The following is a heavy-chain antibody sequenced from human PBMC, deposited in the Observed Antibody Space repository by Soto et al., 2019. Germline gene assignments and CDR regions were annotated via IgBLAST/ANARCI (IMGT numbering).Heavy chain of an antibody. J-gene: IGHJ5*02. Sequence: QVPLQESGPGLVKPSETLSLTCTVSGGSISSYYWGWIRQPPGKGLEWIGYIYYSGSTNYNPSLNSRVTISVDSSKNEFSLKLSSVTAADTAVYYCARGSGRNWFDPWGQGTLVTVSS. CDR2: IYYSGST. D-gene: IGHD6-19*01. CDR1: GGSISSYY. CDR3: ARGSGRNWFDP. V-gene: IGHV4-59*01.